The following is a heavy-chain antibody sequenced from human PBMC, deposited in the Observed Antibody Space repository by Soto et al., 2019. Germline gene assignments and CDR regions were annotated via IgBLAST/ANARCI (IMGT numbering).Heavy chain of an antibody. D-gene: IGHD3-10*01. V-gene: IGHV3-33*01. CDR3: ARDSSITMVRGVITPCDY. CDR2: IWYDGSNK. CDR1: GFTFSSYG. J-gene: IGHJ4*02. Sequence: GGSLRLSCAASGFTFSSYGMHWVRQAPGKGLEWVAVIWYDGSNKYYADSVKGRFTISRDNSKNTLYLQMNSLRAEDTAVYYCARDSSITMVRGVITPCDYWGQGTLVTVSS.